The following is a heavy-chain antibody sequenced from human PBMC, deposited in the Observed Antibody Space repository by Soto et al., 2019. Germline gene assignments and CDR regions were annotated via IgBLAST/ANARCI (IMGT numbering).Heavy chain of an antibody. CDR1: GDSISSYY. CDR3: ARGLTGIAAAYETHNWFDP. D-gene: IGHD6-13*01. J-gene: IGHJ5*02. Sequence: QVQLQESGPGLVKPSETLSLTCTVSGDSISSYYWSWIRQPPGKGLEWIGYIYYSGSTNYNPSLKSRVTISVDTSKNQFSLKLSSVTAADTAVYYCARGLTGIAAAYETHNWFDPWGQGTLVTVSS. CDR2: IYYSGST. V-gene: IGHV4-59*01.